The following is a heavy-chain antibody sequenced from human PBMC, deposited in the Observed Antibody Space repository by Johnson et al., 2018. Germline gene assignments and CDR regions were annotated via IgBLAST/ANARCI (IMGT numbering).Heavy chain of an antibody. CDR3: ARVIRSLVGAEYFQD. CDR1: GGSLSSYY. CDR2: VYYSGTT. Sequence: QVQLQESGPGLVKPSETLSLTCTVSGGSLSSYYWSWIRQPPGKGLEYIGYVYYSGTTNYNPSLKSRVTISIDTSKNQFSLKLSSVTAADTAVYYCARVIRSLVGAEYFQDWGQGTLVTVSS. D-gene: IGHD1-26*01. V-gene: IGHV4-59*01. J-gene: IGHJ1*01.